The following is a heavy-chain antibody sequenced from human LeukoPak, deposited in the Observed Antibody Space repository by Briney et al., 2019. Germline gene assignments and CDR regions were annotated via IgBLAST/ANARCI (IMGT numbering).Heavy chain of an antibody. CDR1: GFTFSSSE. D-gene: IGHD3-22*01. J-gene: IGHJ3*02. Sequence: GGSLRLSCVGVGFTFSSSEMNWVRQAPGKGLQWLSYIGPSGSAIYYADSVKGRFTISRDNAKNSLYLQMNSLRAEDTAVYYCARGGRFYYDSSGYGGAFDIWGQGTMVTVSS. CDR2: IGPSGSAI. CDR3: ARGGRFYYDSSGYGGAFDI. V-gene: IGHV3-48*03.